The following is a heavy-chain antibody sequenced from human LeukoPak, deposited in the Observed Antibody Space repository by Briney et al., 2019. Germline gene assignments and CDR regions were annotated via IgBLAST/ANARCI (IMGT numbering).Heavy chain of an antibody. D-gene: IGHD3-22*01. CDR2: IYYSGST. CDR3: ASLPYYYDSSGYYFAGAFDI. V-gene: IGHV4-59*01. J-gene: IGHJ3*02. CDR1: GGSISSYY. Sequence: KPSETLSLTCTVSGGSISSYYWSWIRQPPGKGLEWIGYIYYSGSTNYNPSLKSRVTISVDTSKNQFSLELSSVTAADTAVYYCASLPYYYDSSGYYFAGAFDIWGQGTMVTVSS.